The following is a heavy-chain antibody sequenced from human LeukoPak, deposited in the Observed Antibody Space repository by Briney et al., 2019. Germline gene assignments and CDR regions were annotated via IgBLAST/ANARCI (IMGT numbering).Heavy chain of an antibody. CDR3: ARELAARGPDYYYYYGMDV. Sequence: GALVKVSCKASGYTFTSYDINWVRQATGQGLEWMGWMNPNSGNTGYAQKFQGRVTMTRNTSISTAYMELSSLRSEDTAVYYCARELAARGPDYYYYYGMDVWGQGTTVTVSS. D-gene: IGHD6-6*01. V-gene: IGHV1-8*01. CDR2: MNPNSGNT. J-gene: IGHJ6*02. CDR1: GYTFTSYD.